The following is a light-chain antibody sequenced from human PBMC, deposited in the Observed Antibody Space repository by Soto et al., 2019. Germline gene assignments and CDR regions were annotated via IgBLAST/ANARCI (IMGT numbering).Light chain of an antibody. Sequence: QTVVTQEPSFSVSPGGTVTLTCGLSSGSVFTSYHPTWYQQTPGQAPRTLIYNTDTRSSGVPDRFSGSILGSRAALTITGAQAADESDYYCVLYLGSGIHWVFGGGTQLTVL. CDR1: SGSVFTSYH. CDR2: NTD. CDR3: VLYLGSGIHWV. V-gene: IGLV8-61*01. J-gene: IGLJ3*02.